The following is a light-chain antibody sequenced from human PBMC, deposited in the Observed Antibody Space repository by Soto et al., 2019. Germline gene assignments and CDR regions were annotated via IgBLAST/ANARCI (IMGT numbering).Light chain of an antibody. V-gene: IGLV2-8*01. CDR2: EVS. CDR3: LSYADTDYV. Sequence: QSVLTQPPSASGSPGQSVTISCAGTSSDVGGYNYVSWYQQYPGKVPKLMIYEVSERPSGVPDRFSGSKSGNTAFLTVSGLQAEDEADYYCLSYADTDYVFGTGTTSPS. CDR1: SSDVGGYNY. J-gene: IGLJ1*01.